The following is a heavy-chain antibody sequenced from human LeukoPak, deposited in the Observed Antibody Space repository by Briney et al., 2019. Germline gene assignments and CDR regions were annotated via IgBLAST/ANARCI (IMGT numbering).Heavy chain of an antibody. V-gene: IGHV1-69*06. CDR1: GGTFSSYA. CDR2: IIPIFGTA. D-gene: IGHD5-18*01. Sequence: SVKVSCKASGGTFSSYAISWVRQAPGQGLEWMGGIIPIFGTANYAQKFQGRVTITADKSTSTAYMELSSLRSEDTAVYYCARRGYTAMVTHYYYYYMDVWGKGTTVTVPS. CDR3: ARRGYTAMVTHYYYYYMDV. J-gene: IGHJ6*03.